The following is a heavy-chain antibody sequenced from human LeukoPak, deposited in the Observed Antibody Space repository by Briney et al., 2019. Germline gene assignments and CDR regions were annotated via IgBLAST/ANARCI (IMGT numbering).Heavy chain of an antibody. V-gene: IGHV1-18*01. CDR1: GYTFISYG. CDR2: ISGYNGNT. Sequence: ASVKVSCKASGYTFISYGISWVRQAPGQGLEWMGWISGYNGNTNYAQNVQGRVTMTTDTSTSTAYMQLSSLRSDATAAYYCPRGLGVVTAQSEQPKPSYFDLWGGGTQVTVSS. CDR3: PRGLGVVTAQSEQPKPSYFDL. J-gene: IGHJ2*01. D-gene: IGHD2-21*02.